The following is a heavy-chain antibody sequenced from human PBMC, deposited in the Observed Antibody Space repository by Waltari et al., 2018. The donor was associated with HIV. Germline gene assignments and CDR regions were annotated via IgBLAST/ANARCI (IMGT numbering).Heavy chain of an antibody. CDR3: ARVAQYQYDFWSGYRFDY. D-gene: IGHD3-3*01. J-gene: IGHJ4*02. Sequence: QVQLVQSGAEVKKPGDSVKVSCTASGYTFTSYGIRWVRQAPGQGLEWMGWISSYHGNTNYAQHLQGRVTLTTDTSTSTAYMELRSLRSDDTAVYFCARVAQYQYDFWSGYRFDYWGQGTLVTVSS. V-gene: IGHV1-18*01. CDR1: GYTFTSYG. CDR2: ISSYHGNT.